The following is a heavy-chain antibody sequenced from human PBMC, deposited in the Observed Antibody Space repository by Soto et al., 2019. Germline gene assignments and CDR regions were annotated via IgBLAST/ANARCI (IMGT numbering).Heavy chain of an antibody. J-gene: IGHJ4*02. V-gene: IGHV4-30-2*01. D-gene: IGHD3-22*01. CDR1: GGSISSGGYS. CDR3: ARVNKDYYDSSGYLVLYFDY. Sequence: NPSETLSLTCAVSGGSISSGGYSWSWIRQPPGKGLEWIGYIYHSGSTYYKPSLKSQVTISVDRSKNQFSLKLSSVTAADTALYYFARVNKDYYDSSGYLVLYFDYWGQGTLVTVSS. CDR2: IYHSGST.